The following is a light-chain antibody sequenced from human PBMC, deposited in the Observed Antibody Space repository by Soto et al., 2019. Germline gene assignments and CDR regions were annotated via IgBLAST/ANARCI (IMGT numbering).Light chain of an antibody. Sequence: DIQMTQSPSSLSASVGDRVTITSRASQSTSSDLNWYQQKPGKAPKILFYAASSMQSGVPSRFSGSRSGTDFNLTISSLQPEDIATYYCHQSDSTPLTVGGGTKGEIK. CDR2: AAS. CDR1: QSTSSD. CDR3: HQSDSTPLT. V-gene: IGKV1-39*01. J-gene: IGKJ4*01.